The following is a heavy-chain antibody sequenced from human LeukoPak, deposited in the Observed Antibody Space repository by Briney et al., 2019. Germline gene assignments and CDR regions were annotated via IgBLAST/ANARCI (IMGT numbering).Heavy chain of an antibody. V-gene: IGHV3-11*06. Sequence: GGSLRLSCAASGFTFSDYYMSWIRQAPGKGQGWVSYISSSSSYTNYADSVKSRFTISRDNAKNSLYLQMNSLRAEDTAVYNYARPGFYYGSGSYYGYWGQGTLVTVSS. CDR3: ARPGFYYGSGSYYGY. CDR2: ISSSSSYT. J-gene: IGHJ4*02. D-gene: IGHD3-10*01. CDR1: GFTFSDYY.